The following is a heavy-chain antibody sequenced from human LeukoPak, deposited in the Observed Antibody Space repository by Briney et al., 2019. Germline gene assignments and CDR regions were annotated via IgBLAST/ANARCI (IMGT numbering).Heavy chain of an antibody. D-gene: IGHD3-3*01. CDR1: GGSISSGSYY. Sequence: SETLSLTCTVSGGSISSGSYYWSWIRQPAGKGLEWIGRIYTSGSTNYNPSLNSRVTISVHTSNNHVSLKLTSLTPAHTPVYYCARGQGFGVASSWFEPSGEGTLVTVSS. V-gene: IGHV4-61*02. J-gene: IGHJ5*02. CDR3: ARGQGFGVASSWFEP. CDR2: IYTSGST.